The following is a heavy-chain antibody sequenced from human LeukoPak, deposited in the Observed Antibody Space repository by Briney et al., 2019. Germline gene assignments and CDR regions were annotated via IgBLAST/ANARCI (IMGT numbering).Heavy chain of an antibody. Sequence: GGSLRLSCAASVFTFSNYAMHWVRQAPGKGLEWVAIISSDGSDKYYADSVKGRFTISRDNSKNTLYLQMNSLRAEDTAVYHSAKDPEGIVVVPAAIDFWGQGTLVTVSS. CDR3: AKDPEGIVVVPAAIDF. V-gene: IGHV3-30-3*01. J-gene: IGHJ4*02. CDR1: VFTFSNYA. CDR2: ISSDGSDK. D-gene: IGHD2-2*01.